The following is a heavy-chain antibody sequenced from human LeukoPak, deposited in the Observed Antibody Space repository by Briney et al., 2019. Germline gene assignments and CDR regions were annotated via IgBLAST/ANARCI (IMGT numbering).Heavy chain of an antibody. Sequence: GRSLRLSCASSGFIFKNFGMHWVRQAPGKGLEWVATMCYDGSDKSYADSVKGRFTISRDNSKKTLYLQMSSLKTEDTAVYYCARGPSYGSGTYPANWFDPWGQGTLVTVSS. CDR3: ARGPSYGSGTYPANWFDP. CDR1: GFIFKNFG. J-gene: IGHJ5*02. V-gene: IGHV3-33*01. CDR2: MCYDGSDK. D-gene: IGHD3-10*01.